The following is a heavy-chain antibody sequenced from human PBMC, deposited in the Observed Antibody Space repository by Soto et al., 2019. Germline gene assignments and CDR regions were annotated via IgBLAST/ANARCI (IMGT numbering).Heavy chain of an antibody. J-gene: IGHJ6*03. CDR2: IKQDGSEK. Sequence: GGSLRLSCAASGFTFSSYWMSWVRQAPGKGLEWVANIKQDGSEKYYVDSVKGRFTISRDNAKNSLYLQMNSLRAEDTAVYYCARAGGVTDYYYYMDVWGKGTTVTVSS. CDR1: GFTFSSYW. D-gene: IGHD2-21*02. CDR3: ARAGGVTDYYYYMDV. V-gene: IGHV3-7*01.